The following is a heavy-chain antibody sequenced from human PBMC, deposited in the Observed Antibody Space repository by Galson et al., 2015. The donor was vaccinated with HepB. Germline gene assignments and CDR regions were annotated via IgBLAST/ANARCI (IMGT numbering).Heavy chain of an antibody. V-gene: IGHV3-23*01. CDR2: ISGSGGST. Sequence: SLRLSCAASGFTFSSYAMSWVRQAPGKGLEWVSDISGSGGSTYYADSVKGRFTISRDNSKNTLYLQMNSLRAEDTAVYYCAKELLLWFGELDYYGMAVWGQGTTVTVSS. CDR3: AKELLLWFGELDYYGMAV. J-gene: IGHJ6*02. D-gene: IGHD3-10*01. CDR1: GFTFSSYA.